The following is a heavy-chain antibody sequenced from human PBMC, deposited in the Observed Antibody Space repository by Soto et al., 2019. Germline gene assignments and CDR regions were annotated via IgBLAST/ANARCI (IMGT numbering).Heavy chain of an antibody. J-gene: IGHJ3*02. CDR2: ISSSSSYI. CDR3: AVSYYDILSLAFDI. D-gene: IGHD3-9*01. CDR1: GFTFSSYS. V-gene: IGHV3-21*01. Sequence: PGGSLRLSCAASGFTFSSYSMNWVRQAPGKGLEWVSSISSSSSYIYYADSVKGRFTISRDNAKNSLYLQMNSLRAEDTAVYYCAVSYYDILSLAFDIWGQGTMVTVSS.